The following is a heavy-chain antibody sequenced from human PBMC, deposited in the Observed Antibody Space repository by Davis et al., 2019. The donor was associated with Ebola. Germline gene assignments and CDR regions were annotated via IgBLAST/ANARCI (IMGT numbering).Heavy chain of an antibody. CDR3: ARGDSYFDPSGYYAGPEAPDH. D-gene: IGHD3-22*01. CDR1: GASIRSHY. Sequence: SETLSLTCTVSGASIRSHYWSWIRQPPGKGLEWIGYIYYTGTTNFNPFLKSRVTLSVHTSENKFSLKLSSVTAADTAVYYCARGDSYFDPSGYYAGPEAPDHWGQGTLVSVPS. CDR2: IYYTGTT. J-gene: IGHJ4*02. V-gene: IGHV4-59*11.